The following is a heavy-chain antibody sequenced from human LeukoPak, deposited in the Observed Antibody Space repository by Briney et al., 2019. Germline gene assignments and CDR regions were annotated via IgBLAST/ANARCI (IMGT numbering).Heavy chain of an antibody. CDR3: ARDHPVRGVMIPFDY. D-gene: IGHD3-10*01. CDR2: INSDGSST. CDR1: GFTFTSYW. V-gene: IGHV3-74*01. Sequence: GGSLRLSCAASGFTFTSYWMHWVRQTPGKGLVWVSRINSDGSSTRYADSVKGRFTISRDNAKNTLYLQMNSLRAEDTAVYFCARDHPVRGVMIPFDYWGQGTRATVSS. J-gene: IGHJ4*02.